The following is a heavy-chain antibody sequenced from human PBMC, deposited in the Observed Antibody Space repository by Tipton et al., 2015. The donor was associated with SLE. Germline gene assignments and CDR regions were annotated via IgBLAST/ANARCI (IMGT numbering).Heavy chain of an antibody. Sequence: TLSLTCTVSGDSISNHYCSWIRQPPGKGLEWIGYIYYSRGPRNNPSLKSRVTISQDMSKNQFSLKLTSVTAADTAVYYCAAGKDVWYFDLWGRGSLVTVSS. J-gene: IGHJ2*01. D-gene: IGHD2-15*01. CDR3: AAGKDVWYFDL. V-gene: IGHV4-59*11. CDR2: IYYSRGP. CDR1: GDSISNHY.